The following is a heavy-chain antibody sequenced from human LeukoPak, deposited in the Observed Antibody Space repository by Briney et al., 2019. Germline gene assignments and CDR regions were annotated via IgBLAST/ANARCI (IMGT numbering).Heavy chain of an antibody. Sequence: ASVKVSCKASGYTFTSYYMHWVRQAPGQGLEWMGWISAYNGNTNYAQKLQGRVTMTTDTSTSTAYMELRSLRSDDTAVYYCARDRSYCGGDCYSSDDAFDIWGQGTMVTVSS. CDR3: ARDRSYCGGDCYSSDDAFDI. CDR1: GYTFTSYY. V-gene: IGHV1-18*04. D-gene: IGHD2-21*02. J-gene: IGHJ3*02. CDR2: ISAYNGNT.